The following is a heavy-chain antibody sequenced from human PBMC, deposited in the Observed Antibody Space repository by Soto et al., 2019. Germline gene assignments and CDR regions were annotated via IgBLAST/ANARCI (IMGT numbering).Heavy chain of an antibody. CDR1: GGSISSSSYY. Sequence: SETLSLTXTVSGGSISSSSYYWGWIRQPPGKGLEWIGSIYYSGSTYYNPSLKSRVTISVDTSKNQFSLKLSSVTAADTAVYYCARQEVDTAMAPDYWGQGTLVTVSS. D-gene: IGHD5-18*01. J-gene: IGHJ4*02. CDR3: ARQEVDTAMAPDY. CDR2: IYYSGST. V-gene: IGHV4-39*01.